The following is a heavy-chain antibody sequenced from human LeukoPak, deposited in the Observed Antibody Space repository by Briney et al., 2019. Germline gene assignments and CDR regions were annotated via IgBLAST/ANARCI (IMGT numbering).Heavy chain of an antibody. V-gene: IGHV4-31*03. CDR2: IYYSGST. CDR1: GGSISSGGYY. D-gene: IGHD1-7*01. Sequence: PSETLSLTCTVSGGSISSGGYYWSWIRQHPGKGLEWIGYIYYSGSTYYNPSLKSRVTISVDTSKNQFSLKLSSVTAADTAVYYCARAELELPPKLWFDPWGQGTLVTVSS. J-gene: IGHJ5*02. CDR3: ARAELELPPKLWFDP.